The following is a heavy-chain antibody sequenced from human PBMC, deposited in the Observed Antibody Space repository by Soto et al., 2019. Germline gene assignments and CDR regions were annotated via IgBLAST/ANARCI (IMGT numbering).Heavy chain of an antibody. D-gene: IGHD3-16*02. CDR2: INVNSGGT. CDR3: ARGDKLSLYPQLDY. Sequence: QVQLVQSGAGVKKPGASVKVSCKASGYTFTGNYMHWVRQAPGQGFEWMGWINVNSGGTKYAQKFQVWVTMTRYTSISTAYMELSRLRSDDTAVYYCARGDKLSLYPQLDYWGQGTLVTVSS. J-gene: IGHJ4*02. CDR1: GYTFTGNY. V-gene: IGHV1-2*04.